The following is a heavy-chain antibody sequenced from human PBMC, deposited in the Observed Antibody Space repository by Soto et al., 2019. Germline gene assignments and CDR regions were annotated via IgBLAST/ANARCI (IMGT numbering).Heavy chain of an antibody. D-gene: IGHD5-12*01. Sequence: SQTMSLSNTVLGGYISGYYLSWIRQPAGKGLEWIGRIDTSGSTNYNPPLKSRVTMSVDTSKNQFSMKLSSVTAADTAVYYCASIPSGYDGPYFDYWGQGTLVTVSS. CDR3: ASIPSGYDGPYFDY. V-gene: IGHV4-4*07. CDR1: GGYISGYY. J-gene: IGHJ4*02. CDR2: IDTSGST.